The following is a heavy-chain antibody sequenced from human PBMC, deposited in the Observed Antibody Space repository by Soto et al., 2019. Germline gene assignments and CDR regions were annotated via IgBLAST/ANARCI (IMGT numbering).Heavy chain of an antibody. V-gene: IGHV3-23*01. CDR3: AKVTLNPLSGHGYAYAAFDL. Sequence: EVQLLESGGDLVQPGGSLRLTCAASGFTFSSYAMSWVRQAPGKGLEWVSTLSGSGVTTYYADSVKGRFTISRDNSKNTLSLQMNSMRAEDTAVYYCAKVTLNPLSGHGYAYAAFDLWGQGTLVTVSS. CDR2: LSGSGVTT. D-gene: IGHD5-12*01. CDR1: GFTFSSYA. J-gene: IGHJ3*01.